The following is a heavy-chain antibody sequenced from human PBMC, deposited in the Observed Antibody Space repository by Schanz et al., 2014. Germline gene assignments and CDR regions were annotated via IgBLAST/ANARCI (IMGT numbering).Heavy chain of an antibody. CDR1: GFTFRSYS. CDR3: AGGEYQLLYAN. J-gene: IGHJ1*01. Sequence: EVQLVESGGSLVQPGGSLRLSCAASGFTFRSYSMNWVRQAPGKGLEWISYISSTSRATYYADSVKGRFTISRDNAKNSLFLQMNSLRAEDTAVYYCAGGEYQLLYANCGQGTLVTVSS. CDR2: ISSTSRAT. V-gene: IGHV3-48*01. D-gene: IGHD2-2*02.